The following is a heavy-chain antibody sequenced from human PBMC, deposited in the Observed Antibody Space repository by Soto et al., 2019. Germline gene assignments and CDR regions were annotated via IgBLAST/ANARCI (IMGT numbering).Heavy chain of an antibody. Sequence: GGSLRLSCVVSGFSVSSSYMSWVRQAPEKGLEWVSVFYSSGNIYYAESVKGRFTISRDNANNSLYLQMNSLRAEDTAVYYCARDLPRDFWSGPVSPRAFDIWSQGTMVTGSS. CDR3: ARDLPRDFWSGPVSPRAFDI. CDR2: FYSSGNI. J-gene: IGHJ3*02. CDR1: GFSVSSSY. V-gene: IGHV3-53*01. D-gene: IGHD3-3*01.